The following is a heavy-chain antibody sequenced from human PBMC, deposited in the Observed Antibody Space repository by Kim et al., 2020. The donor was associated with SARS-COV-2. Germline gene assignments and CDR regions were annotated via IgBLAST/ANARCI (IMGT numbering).Heavy chain of an antibody. Sequence: GGSLRLSCAASGFTFSSYWMSWVRQAPGKGLEWVANIKQDGSEKNYVDSVKGRFTISRDNAKNSLYLQMNSLRDEDTAVYYCARDYYDSSGYCVVSNWGQGTLVTVSS. CDR2: IKQDGSEK. D-gene: IGHD3-22*01. J-gene: IGHJ4*02. CDR1: GFTFSSYW. CDR3: ARDYYDSSGYCVVSN. V-gene: IGHV3-7*01.